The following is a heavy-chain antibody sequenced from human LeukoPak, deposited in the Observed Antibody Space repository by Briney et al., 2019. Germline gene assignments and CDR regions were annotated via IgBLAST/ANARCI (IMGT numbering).Heavy chain of an antibody. V-gene: IGHV3-21*01. CDR1: GFTFSSYS. J-gene: IGHJ4*02. CDR3: ARDEAYCGGDCYSDY. Sequence: PGGSLRLSCAASGFTFSSYSMNWVRQAPGKGLEWVSSISSSSSYIYYADSVKGRFTISRDNAKSSLYLQMNSLRAEDTAVYYCARDEAYCGGDCYSDYWGQGTLVTVSS. D-gene: IGHD2-21*02. CDR2: ISSSSSYI.